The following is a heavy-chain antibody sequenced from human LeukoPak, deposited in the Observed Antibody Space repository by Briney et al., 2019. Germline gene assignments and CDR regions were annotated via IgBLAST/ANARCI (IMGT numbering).Heavy chain of an antibody. D-gene: IGHD4-17*01. CDR3: ARDQPIDYGDYGAISD. J-gene: IGHJ4*02. Sequence: GRSLRLSCAASGFTFSSYGMHWVRQAPDKGLEWVAVIWYDGSNKYYADSVKGRFTISRDNSKNTLYLQMNSLRAEDTAVYYCARDQPIDYGDYGAISDWGQGTLVTVSS. V-gene: IGHV3-33*01. CDR2: IWYDGSNK. CDR1: GFTFSSYG.